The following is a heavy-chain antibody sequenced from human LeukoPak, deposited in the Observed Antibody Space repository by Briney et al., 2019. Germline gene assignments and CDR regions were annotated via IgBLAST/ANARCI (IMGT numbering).Heavy chain of an antibody. CDR3: ATPSFYYDSSGYLNY. Sequence: SVKVSCKASGGTFSSYAISWVRPAPGQGLEWMGRIIPILGIANYAQKFQGRVTITADKSTSTAYMELSSLRSEDTAVYYCATPSFYYDSSGYLNYWGQGTLVTVSS. V-gene: IGHV1-69*04. CDR1: GGTFSSYA. D-gene: IGHD3-22*01. CDR2: IIPILGIA. J-gene: IGHJ4*02.